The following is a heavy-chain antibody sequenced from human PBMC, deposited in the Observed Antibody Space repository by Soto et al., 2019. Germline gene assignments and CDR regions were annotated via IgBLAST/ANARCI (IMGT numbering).Heavy chain of an antibody. D-gene: IGHD3-10*01. CDR1: GGSISSYY. J-gene: IGHJ6*02. CDR2: IYTSGST. CDR3: ARGGRDYGSGSYYTDYYYRMDV. Sequence: SETLSLTCTVSGGSISSYYWSWIRQPAGKGLEWIGRIYTSGSTNYNPSLKSRVTMSVDTSKNQFSLKLSSVTAADTAVYYCARGGRDYGSGSYYTDYYYRMDVWGQGTTVTVSS. V-gene: IGHV4-4*07.